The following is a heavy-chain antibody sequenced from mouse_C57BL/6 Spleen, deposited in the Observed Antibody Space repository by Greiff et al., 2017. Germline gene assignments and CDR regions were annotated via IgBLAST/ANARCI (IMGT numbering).Heavy chain of an antibody. CDR2: IDPETGGT. J-gene: IGHJ2*01. CDR3: TRGGNFHFDY. V-gene: IGHV1-15*01. CDR1: GYTFTDYE. Sequence: QVQLKESGAELVRPGASVTLSCKASGYTFTDYEMHWVKQTPVHGLEWIGAIDPETGGTAYNQKFKGKAILTADKSSSTAYMELRSLTSEDSAVYYCTRGGNFHFDYWGQGTTLTVSS. D-gene: IGHD2-1*01.